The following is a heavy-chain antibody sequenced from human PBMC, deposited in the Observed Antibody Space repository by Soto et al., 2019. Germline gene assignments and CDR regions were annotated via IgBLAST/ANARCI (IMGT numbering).Heavy chain of an antibody. V-gene: IGHV4-31*03. J-gene: IGHJ5*02. CDR3: ARDISLIMITFGGAPRGRWFDP. CDR2: IYYSGST. D-gene: IGHD3-16*01. CDR1: GGSISSGGYY. Sequence: PSETLSLTCTVSGGSISSGGYYWSWIRQHPGKGLEWIGYIYYSGSTYYNPSLKSRVTISVDTSKNQFSLKLSSVTAADTAVYYCARDISLIMITFGGAPRGRWFDPWGQGTLVTVSS.